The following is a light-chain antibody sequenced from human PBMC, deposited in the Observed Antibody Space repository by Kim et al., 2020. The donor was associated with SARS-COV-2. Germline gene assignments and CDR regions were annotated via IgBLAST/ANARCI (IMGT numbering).Light chain of an antibody. Sequence: EIVMTQSPATLSVSPGERATLSCRASQSVTSNLAWYQQKPGQAPRLLIYGASTRATGIPARFSGSGSGTEFTLTISSLQSEDFVVYYCQQYNNWPRTFGQGTKLEI. CDR1: QSVTSN. CDR2: GAS. V-gene: IGKV3-15*01. J-gene: IGKJ2*02. CDR3: QQYNNWPRT.